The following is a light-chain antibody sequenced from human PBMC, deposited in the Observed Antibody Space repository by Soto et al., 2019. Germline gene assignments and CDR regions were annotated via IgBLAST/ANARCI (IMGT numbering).Light chain of an antibody. V-gene: IGKV3-15*01. CDR3: QQYIHWPPLT. Sequence: EIVLTQSPATLSVSPGERATLSCRASQSVRSNLAWYQQKPGQGPRLHIFGASTRATDIPARFSGSGSGTEFTLTISSLQSEDFAVYYCQQYIHWPPLTFGGGTKVEIK. J-gene: IGKJ4*01. CDR1: QSVRSN. CDR2: GAS.